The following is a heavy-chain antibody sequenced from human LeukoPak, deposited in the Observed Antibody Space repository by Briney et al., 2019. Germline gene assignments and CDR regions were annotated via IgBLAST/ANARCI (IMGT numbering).Heavy chain of an antibody. V-gene: IGHV3-64*01. CDR1: GFTFSSYS. Sequence: GGSLRLSCAASGFTFSSYSMHWVRKAPGKGLEYVSAISSNGGSTYYANSVKGRFTISRDNSKNTLYLQMGSLRTEDMAVYYCARVKLSGAFDIWGQGTMVTVSS. D-gene: IGHD3-16*02. CDR2: ISSNGGST. CDR3: ARVKLSGAFDI. J-gene: IGHJ3*02.